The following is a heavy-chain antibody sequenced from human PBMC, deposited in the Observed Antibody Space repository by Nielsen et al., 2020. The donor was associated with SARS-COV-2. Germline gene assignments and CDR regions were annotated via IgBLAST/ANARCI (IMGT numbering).Heavy chain of an antibody. V-gene: IGHV3-9*01. Sequence: SLKISCAASGFTFDDYAMHWVRQAPGKGLEWVSGISWNSGSIGYADSVKGRFTISRDNAKNSLYLQMNSLRAEDTAVYYCARDRDTLGPFSYYYYGMDVWGQGTTVTVSS. CDR1: GFTFDDYA. CDR2: ISWNSGSI. D-gene: IGHD3-16*02. CDR3: ARDRDTLGPFSYYYYGMDV. J-gene: IGHJ6*02.